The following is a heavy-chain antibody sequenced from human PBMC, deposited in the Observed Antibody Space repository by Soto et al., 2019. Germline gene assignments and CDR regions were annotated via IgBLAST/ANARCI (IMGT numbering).Heavy chain of an antibody. Sequence: QITLKESGPTLVKHTQTLTLTCTFSGFSLSTSGVGVGWIRQPPGKALEWLALIYWDDDKRYSPSLKSRLTITKDTSKNHVVLTMTNMDPVDTATYYCAHRPSYCSGYSCYSGFDYWGQGTLVTVSS. CDR1: GFSLSTSGVG. J-gene: IGHJ4*02. CDR3: AHRPSYCSGYSCYSGFDY. D-gene: IGHD2-15*01. CDR2: IYWDDDK. V-gene: IGHV2-5*02.